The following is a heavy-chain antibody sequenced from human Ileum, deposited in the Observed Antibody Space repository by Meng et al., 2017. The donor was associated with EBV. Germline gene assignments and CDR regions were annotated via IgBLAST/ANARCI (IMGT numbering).Heavy chain of an antibody. V-gene: IGHV4-4*02. CDR1: RGYIPSSNR. Sequence: HARRPESGPALVEPSGTLLLSSAVSRGYIPSSNRWTWVGQPPAKGLEWIGEIFHPASTNYNPSLQSRITMSIDESKNQFSLKLYFVTAADTAVYYCASRPPYNQGVSLEYWGQGTLVTVSS. CDR3: ASRPPYNQGVSLEY. CDR2: IFHPAST. J-gene: IGHJ4*02. D-gene: IGHD3-10*01.